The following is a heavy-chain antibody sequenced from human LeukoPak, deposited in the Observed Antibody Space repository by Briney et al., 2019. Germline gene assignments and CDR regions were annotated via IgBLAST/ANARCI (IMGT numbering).Heavy chain of an antibody. CDR3: ATDQSSGWRKFDY. CDR2: IYPGDSDS. CDR1: GYRFSSYW. V-gene: IGHV5-51*01. D-gene: IGHD6-19*01. Sequence: GESLKISCKASGYRFSSYWIGWVRQMPGKGLEWMGIIYPGDSDSRYSPSVQGQVTISVDNAISTAYLQCNSLKASDTAMYYCATDQSSGWRKFDYWGQGTLVTVSS. J-gene: IGHJ4*02.